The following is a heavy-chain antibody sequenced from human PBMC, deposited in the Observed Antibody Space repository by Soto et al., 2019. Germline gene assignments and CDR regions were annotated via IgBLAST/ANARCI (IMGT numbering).Heavy chain of an antibody. CDR3: ARDSVAFFDF. V-gene: IGHV4-61*01. CDR2: IYSIGST. D-gene: IGHD2-15*01. J-gene: IGHJ4*02. Sequence: KSSETLSLTCAVSDGSVSSGSYYWSWIRQPPGKGLEWIGYIYSIGSTLYNPSLKSRVIISVDTSMNQFSLKLSPVTAADTAVYYCARDSVAFFDFWGQGTLVTVSS. CDR1: DGSVSSGSYY.